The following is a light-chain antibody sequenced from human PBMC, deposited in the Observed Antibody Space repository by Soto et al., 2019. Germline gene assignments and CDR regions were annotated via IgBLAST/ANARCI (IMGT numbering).Light chain of an antibody. CDR3: CSYVHTTTWV. Sequence: QSALTQPASVSGSPGQSITISCTGTSSDVGSYNLVSWYQQHPGKAPKLMIYEVSKRPSGVSNRFSGSKSDNTASLTISGLQAEDEADYYCCSYVHTTTWVLGGGTKLTVL. CDR1: SSDVGSYNL. J-gene: IGLJ3*02. CDR2: EVS. V-gene: IGLV2-23*02.